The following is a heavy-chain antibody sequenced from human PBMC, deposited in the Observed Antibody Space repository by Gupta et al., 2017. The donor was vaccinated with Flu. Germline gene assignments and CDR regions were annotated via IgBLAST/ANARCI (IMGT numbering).Heavy chain of an antibody. V-gene: IGHV3-23*01. J-gene: IGHJ4*02. Sequence: EVQLLESGGGLVQPGGSLRLSCAASGFTFSSYAMSWVRQAPGKGLEGVSAISGSGGSTYYADSGKGRFTISRDNYKNTRYLQMNSLRAEDTAVYYCAKDWDDDSLTGPAFDYGGQGTLVTVSS. CDR3: AKDWDDDSLTGPAFDY. CDR2: ISGSGGST. CDR1: GFTFSSYA. D-gene: IGHD3-9*01.